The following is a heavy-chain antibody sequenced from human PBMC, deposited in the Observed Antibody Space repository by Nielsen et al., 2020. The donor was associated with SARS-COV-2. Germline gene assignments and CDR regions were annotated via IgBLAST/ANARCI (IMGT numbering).Heavy chain of an antibody. CDR1: GFTFSSYG. J-gene: IGHJ4*02. CDR2: ISYDGSNK. V-gene: IGHV3-30*03. CDR3: ARVQLWTGGNDY. Sequence: GGSLRLSCAASGFTFSSYGMHWVRQAPGKGLEWVAVISYDGSNKYYADSVKGRFTISRDNSKNTLYLQMNSLSAEDTAVYYCARVQLWTGGNDYWGQGTLVTVSS. D-gene: IGHD5-18*01.